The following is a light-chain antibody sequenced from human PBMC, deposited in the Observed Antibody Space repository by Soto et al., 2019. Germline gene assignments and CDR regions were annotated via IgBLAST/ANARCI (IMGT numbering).Light chain of an antibody. CDR2: KAS. Sequence: DIQMTQSPSTLSASVGDRVTITCRASQSISSWLAWYQQKPGKAPKLRIYKASSLESGVPSRFSASGSGTEFTLTISSLQPDDFATDYCQHYNSLYTFGQGTKLEIK. CDR3: QHYNSLYT. CDR1: QSISSW. J-gene: IGKJ2*01. V-gene: IGKV1-5*03.